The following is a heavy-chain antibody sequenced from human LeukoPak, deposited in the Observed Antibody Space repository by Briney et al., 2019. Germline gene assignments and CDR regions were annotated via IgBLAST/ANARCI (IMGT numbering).Heavy chain of an antibody. V-gene: IGHV3-30-3*01. CDR1: GFTFSSYS. Sequence: GRSLRLSCLASGFTFSSYSMHWVRQAPGKGLEWVAVILFDGSNKYYTDSVKGRFTISRDNSKNTLYLQMNSLRPEDTSIYYCATGDAVGYYHFYAMNVWGQGTTVTVPS. CDR2: ILFDGSNK. D-gene: IGHD3-10*01. J-gene: IGHJ6*02. CDR3: ATGDAVGYYHFYAMNV.